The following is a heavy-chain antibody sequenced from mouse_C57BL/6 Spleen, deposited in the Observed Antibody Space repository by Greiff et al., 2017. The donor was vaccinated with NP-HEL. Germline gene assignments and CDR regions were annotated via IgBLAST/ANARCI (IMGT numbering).Heavy chain of an antibody. CDR2: ISDGGSYT. D-gene: IGHD2-3*01. J-gene: IGHJ4*01. V-gene: IGHV5-4*01. CDR3: ASENGGYGREDWAMDY. CDR1: GFTFSSYA. Sequence: EVQLVESGGGLVKPGGSLKLSCAASGFTFSSYAMSWVRQTPEKRLEWVATISDGGSYTYYPDNVKGRFTISRDNAKNNLYLQMSHLKSEDTAMYDCASENGGYGREDWAMDYWGQGTSVTVSS.